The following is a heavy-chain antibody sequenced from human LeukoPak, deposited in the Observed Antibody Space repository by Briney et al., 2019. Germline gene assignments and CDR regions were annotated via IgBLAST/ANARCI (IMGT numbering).Heavy chain of an antibody. Sequence: ASVNVSCKASGYSFTSNYIHWVRPPPGQGLEWVGMIYPRDGSTRYPQKFQGRVTVTRDTSTSTVHMELSGLTSKDTAVYYCARYQEAFDYWGQGTLVTVSS. J-gene: IGHJ4*02. CDR2: IYPRDGST. CDR3: ARYQEAFDY. CDR1: GYSFTSNY. V-gene: IGHV1-46*01.